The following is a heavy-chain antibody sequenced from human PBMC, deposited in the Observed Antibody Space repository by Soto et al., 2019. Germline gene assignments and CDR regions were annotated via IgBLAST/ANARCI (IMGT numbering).Heavy chain of an antibody. CDR2: IWYDGSNK. Sequence: SLRLSCAASGFTFSSYGMHWVRQAPGKGLEWVAVIWYDGSNKYYADSVKGRFTISRDNSKNTLYLQMNSLRAEDTAVYYCAAGTGATRRPLAYWGQGTLVTVSS. CDR1: GFTFSSYG. J-gene: IGHJ4*02. V-gene: IGHV3-33*01. D-gene: IGHD1-26*01. CDR3: AAGTGATRRPLAY.